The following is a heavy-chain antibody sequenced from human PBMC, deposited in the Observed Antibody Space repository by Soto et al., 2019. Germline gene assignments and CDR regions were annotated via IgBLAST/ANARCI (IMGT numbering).Heavy chain of an antibody. J-gene: IGHJ2*01. D-gene: IGHD4-17*01. CDR1: GGSISSSSYY. CDR2: IYYSGST. Sequence: QLQLQESGPGLVKPSETLSLTCTVSGGSISSSSYYWGWIRQPPGKGLEWIGSIYYSGSTYYNPSLKSRVTISVDTSKNQFSLQLSSVTAADTAVYYCARPRRGPRKSEDYGDYWYFDLWGRGTLVTVSS. CDR3: ARPRRGPRKSEDYGDYWYFDL. V-gene: IGHV4-39*01.